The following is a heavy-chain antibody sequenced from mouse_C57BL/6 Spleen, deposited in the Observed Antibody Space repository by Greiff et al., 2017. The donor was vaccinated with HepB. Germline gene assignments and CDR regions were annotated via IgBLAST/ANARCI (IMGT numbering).Heavy chain of an antibody. V-gene: IGHV1-54*01. CDR1: GYTFTNYL. J-gene: IGHJ2*01. Sequence: QVQLQQSGAELVRPGTSVKVSCTASGYTFTNYLIEWVQQRPGQGLEWIGVINPGSGSTNYNEKFKGKATLTADKSSSTAYMQLSSLTSEDSAVYFCARSSDYDDGGFDYWGQGTTLTVSS. CDR3: ARSSDYDDGGFDY. CDR2: INPGSGST. D-gene: IGHD2-4*01.